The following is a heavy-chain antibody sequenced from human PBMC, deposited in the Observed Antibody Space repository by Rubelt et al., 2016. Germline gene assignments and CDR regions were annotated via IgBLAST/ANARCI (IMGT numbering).Heavy chain of an antibody. V-gene: IGHV3-64D*06. Sequence: GGLVQPGGSLGLSCSASGFTFSSYAMHWVRQAPGKGLEYISALSANGGSPFYADSVKGRFTISRDNSKNTLYLQMSSLGAGDTAVYYCARDDSNSRVVDFDYWGQGTLVTVSS. CDR3: ARDDSNSRVVDFDY. CDR1: GFTFSSYA. D-gene: IGHD6-13*01. CDR2: LSANGGSP. J-gene: IGHJ4*02.